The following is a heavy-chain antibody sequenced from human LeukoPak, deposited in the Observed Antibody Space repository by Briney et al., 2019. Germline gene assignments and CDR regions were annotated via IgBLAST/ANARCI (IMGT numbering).Heavy chain of an antibody. CDR3: ARYSSSWGLFDY. Sequence: PGRSLRLSCAAPGFTFSSYAMHWVRQAPGKGLEWVAVISYDGSNKYYADSVKGRFTISRDNSKNTLYLQMNSLRAEDTAVYYCARYSSSWGLFDYWGQGTLVTVSS. CDR2: ISYDGSNK. J-gene: IGHJ4*02. CDR1: GFTFSSYA. V-gene: IGHV3-30*04. D-gene: IGHD6-13*01.